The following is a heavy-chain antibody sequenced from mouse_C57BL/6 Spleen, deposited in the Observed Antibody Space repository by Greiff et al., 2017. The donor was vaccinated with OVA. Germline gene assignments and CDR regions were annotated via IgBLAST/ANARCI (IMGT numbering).Heavy chain of an antibody. CDR2: ISSGGDYI. CDR3: TRDDYDGSFAY. J-gene: IGHJ3*01. D-gene: IGHD2-4*01. CDR1: GFTFSSYA. Sequence: EVMLVESGEGLVKPGGSLKLSCAASGFTFSSYAMSWVRQTPEKRLEWVAYISSGGDYIYYADTVKGRFTISRDNARNTLYLQMSSLKSEDTAMYYCTRDDYDGSFAYWGQGTLVTVSA. V-gene: IGHV5-9-1*02.